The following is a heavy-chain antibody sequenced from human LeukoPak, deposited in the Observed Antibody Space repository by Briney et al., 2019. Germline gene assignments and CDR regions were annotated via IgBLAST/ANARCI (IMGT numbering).Heavy chain of an antibody. D-gene: IGHD6-19*01. Sequence: GGSLRLSCAASGFTFSSYGMHWVRQAPGKGLEWVAVISYDGSNKYYADSVKGRFTISRDNSKNTLYLQMNSLRAEDTAVYYCAKDSWIAVAGTSLDYWGQGTLVTVSS. CDR2: ISYDGSNK. V-gene: IGHV3-30*18. CDR1: GFTFSSYG. CDR3: AKDSWIAVAGTSLDY. J-gene: IGHJ4*02.